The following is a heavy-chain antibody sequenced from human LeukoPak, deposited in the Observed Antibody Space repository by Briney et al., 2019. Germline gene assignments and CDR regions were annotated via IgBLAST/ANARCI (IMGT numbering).Heavy chain of an antibody. CDR1: GFTFSSYA. Sequence: GGSLRLSCAASGFTFSSYAMHWVRQAPGKGLEWVAVISYDGSNKYYADSVKGRFTISRDNSKNTLYLQMNSLRAEDTAVYYCARDSRRVYSGSYFYYFDYWGQGTLVTVSS. D-gene: IGHD1-26*01. CDR2: ISYDGSNK. V-gene: IGHV3-30-3*01. CDR3: ARDSRRVYSGSYFYYFDY. J-gene: IGHJ4*02.